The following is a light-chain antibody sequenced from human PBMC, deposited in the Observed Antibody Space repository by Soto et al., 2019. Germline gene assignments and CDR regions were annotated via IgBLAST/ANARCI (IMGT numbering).Light chain of an antibody. Sequence: DIQMTQSPSSMSASVGDRVTITCRASQGISSLLAWYQQKPGKAPKLLIYYASNLENGVPSGFSGSGSGPDFTLTISRLQPEDFATDLCQPADSFPSTFGQGTMVVL. CDR2: YAS. J-gene: IGKJ1*01. CDR3: QPADSFPST. V-gene: IGKV1D-12*01. CDR1: QGISSL.